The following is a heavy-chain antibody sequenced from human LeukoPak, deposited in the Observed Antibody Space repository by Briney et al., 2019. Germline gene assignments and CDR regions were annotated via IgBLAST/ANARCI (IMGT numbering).Heavy chain of an antibody. D-gene: IGHD5-24*01. V-gene: IGHV1-69*05. CDR1: GGTFSSYA. CDR2: IIPIFGTA. Sequence: SVKVSCKASGGTFSSYAISWVRQAPGQRLEWMGGIIPIFGTANYAQKFQGRVTITTDESTSTAYMELSSLRSEDTAVYYCARQTLTRGGYNLGYFDYWGQGTLVTVSS. CDR3: ARQTLTRGGYNLGYFDY. J-gene: IGHJ4*02.